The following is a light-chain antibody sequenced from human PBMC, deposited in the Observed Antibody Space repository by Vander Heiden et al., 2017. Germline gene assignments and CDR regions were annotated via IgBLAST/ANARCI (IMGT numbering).Light chain of an antibody. CDR2: SNN. CDR3: AAWDDSLNGVV. J-gene: IGLJ2*01. CDR1: SSNTGSKT. V-gene: IGLV1-44*01. Sequence: QSVLTQPPSASGTPGQRVTISCSGSSSNTGSKTVNWYQQLPGTAPKLLIYSNNQRPSGVPDRFSGSKSGTSASLAISGLQSEDEADYYCAAWDDSLNGVVFGGGTKLTVL.